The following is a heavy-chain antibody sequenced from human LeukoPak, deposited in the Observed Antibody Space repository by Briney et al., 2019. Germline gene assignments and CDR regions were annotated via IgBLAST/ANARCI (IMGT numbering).Heavy chain of an antibody. CDR3: ARGGFTLIREDAFDI. CDR1: GFTFSNYD. Sequence: GGSLRLSCTVSGFTFSNYDMSWVRQAPEKGLEWVASITTSSSHIYHAVSVRGRFTITRDNAKNSLYLQMNGLRAEDTAVYYCARGGFTLIREDAFDIWGQGTMVTVSS. D-gene: IGHD3-22*01. V-gene: IGHV3-21*01. CDR2: ITTSSSHI. J-gene: IGHJ3*02.